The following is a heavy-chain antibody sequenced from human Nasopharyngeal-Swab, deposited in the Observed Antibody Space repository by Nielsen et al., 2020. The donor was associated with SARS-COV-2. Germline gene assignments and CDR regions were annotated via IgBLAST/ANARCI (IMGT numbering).Heavy chain of an antibody. V-gene: IGHV4-59*01. J-gene: IGHJ5*02. D-gene: IGHD3-10*01. Sequence: SETLSLTCTVSGGSISSYYWSWIRQPPGKGLEWIGYIYYSGSTNYNPSLKSRVTISVDTSKNQFSLKLSSVTAADTAVYYCARDPHYYGSRGGPWFDPWGQGTLVTVSS. CDR2: IYYSGST. CDR1: GGSISSYY. CDR3: ARDPHYYGSRGGPWFDP.